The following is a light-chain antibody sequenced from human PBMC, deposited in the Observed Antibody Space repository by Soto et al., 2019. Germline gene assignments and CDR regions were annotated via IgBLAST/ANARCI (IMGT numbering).Light chain of an antibody. CDR3: QQYDNLPWT. CDR1: QSISSW. V-gene: IGKV1-5*01. J-gene: IGKJ1*01. Sequence: DIQMTQSPSTLSASVGGRVTVACRASQSISSWLAWYQQKPGKAPKLLIYDASSLETGVPSRFSGSGSGTDFTFTISSLQPEDIATYYCQQYDNLPWTFGQGTKVDIK. CDR2: DAS.